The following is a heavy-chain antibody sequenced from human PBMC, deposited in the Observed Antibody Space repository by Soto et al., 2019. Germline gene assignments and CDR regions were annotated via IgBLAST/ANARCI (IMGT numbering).Heavy chain of an antibody. V-gene: IGHV4-39*01. Sequence: QLQLQESGPGLVKPSENLSLTCTVSGGSISSSSYYWGWIRRPPGKGLERIGSIYYSGSTYYNSSLKSRVSISVATSKNQFALKLSSVSAADSSVYYCARQGGLLWFGDSNWFDPWGPGTLVTGSS. D-gene: IGHD3-10*01. CDR2: IYYSGST. CDR1: GGSISSSSYY. CDR3: ARQGGLLWFGDSNWFDP. J-gene: IGHJ5*02.